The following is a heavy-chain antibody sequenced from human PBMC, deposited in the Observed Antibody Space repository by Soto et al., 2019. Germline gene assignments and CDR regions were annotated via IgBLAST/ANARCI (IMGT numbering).Heavy chain of an antibody. CDR1: GFTFSSYA. V-gene: IGHV3-30-3*01. Sequence: QVQLVESGGGVVQPGRSLRLSCAASGFTFSSYAVHWVRQAPGKGLEWVAVISYDGSSKYYADSVKGRFTISRDNSKNTLYLQMNSLRAEDTAVYYCARDTNPYYYYYGMDVWGQGTTVTVSS. CDR2: ISYDGSSK. J-gene: IGHJ6*02. D-gene: IGHD3-3*01. CDR3: ARDTNPYYYYYGMDV.